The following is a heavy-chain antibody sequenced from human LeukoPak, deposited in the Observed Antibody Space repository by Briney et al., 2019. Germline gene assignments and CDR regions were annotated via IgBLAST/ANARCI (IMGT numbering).Heavy chain of an antibody. Sequence: GGSLRLSCAASGFTLSDYYMSWIRQAPGKGLEWVSYISSSGSTIYYADSVKGRFTISRDNAKNSLYLQMNSLRAEDTAVYYCARSYVATRPVDYWGQGTLVTVSS. CDR2: ISSSGSTI. J-gene: IGHJ4*02. V-gene: IGHV3-11*01. CDR3: ARSYVATRPVDY. CDR1: GFTLSDYY. D-gene: IGHD5-12*01.